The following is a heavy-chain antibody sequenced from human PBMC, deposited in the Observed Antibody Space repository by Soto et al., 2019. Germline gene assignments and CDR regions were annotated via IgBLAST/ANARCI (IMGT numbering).Heavy chain of an antibody. D-gene: IGHD6-6*01. V-gene: IGHV1-8*01. CDR1: GYTFTSYD. CDR2: MNPNIGNT. J-gene: IGHJ6*02. CDR3: ARDGIADRLILGSYYYYGMDV. Sequence: QVQLVQSGAEVKKPGASVKVSCKASGYTFTSYDINWVRQASVQGLEWMGCMNPNIGNTGYAQKFQGRVTMTRNTSISTAYMELSSLRSEDTAVYYSARDGIADRLILGSYYYYGMDVRGPGTTVTAS.